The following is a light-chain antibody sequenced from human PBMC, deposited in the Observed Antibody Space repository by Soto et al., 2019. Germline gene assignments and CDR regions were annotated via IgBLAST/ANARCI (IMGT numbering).Light chain of an antibody. CDR1: QGIGND. V-gene: IGKV1-6*01. CDR3: LQDYNYPWT. Sequence: AIQMTQSPSSLSASVGDRVTITCRASQGIGNDLGWYQQKPGKAPKLLIYAASNLQSGVPSRFSGSGSGTDFTLTISSLQPEDFATYDCLQDYNYPWTFGQGTMVDIK. J-gene: IGKJ1*01. CDR2: AAS.